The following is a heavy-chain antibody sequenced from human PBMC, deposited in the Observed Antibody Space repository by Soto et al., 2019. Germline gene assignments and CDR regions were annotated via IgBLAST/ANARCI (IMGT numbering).Heavy chain of an antibody. CDR2: ISAYNGNT. Sequence: GASVKVSCKASGYTFTSYGISWVRQAPGQGLEWMGWISAYNGNTNYAQKLQGRVTMTTDTSTSTAYMELRSLRSDDTAVYYCARAPRRYGDIVATITYYWGQGTLVTVSS. CDR1: GYTFTSYG. J-gene: IGHJ4*02. CDR3: ARAPRRYGDIVATITYY. V-gene: IGHV1-18*01. D-gene: IGHD5-12*01.